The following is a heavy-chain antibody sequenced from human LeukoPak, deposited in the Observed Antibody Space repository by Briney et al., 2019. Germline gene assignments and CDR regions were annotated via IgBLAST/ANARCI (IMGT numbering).Heavy chain of an antibody. D-gene: IGHD6-19*01. CDR2: MNPNSGGT. CDR1: GYTFTVYS. CDR3: ARGPTIIAVAGTDNGNY. V-gene: IGHV1-2*02. J-gene: IGHJ4*02. Sequence: ASVKVSCKASGYTFTVYSMHWVRQAPGQGLGWMGWMNPNSGGTNYAQKFQGRVTMTRDTSISTAYMELSRLRSDDTAVYYCARGPTIIAVAGTDNGNYWGQGTLVTVSS.